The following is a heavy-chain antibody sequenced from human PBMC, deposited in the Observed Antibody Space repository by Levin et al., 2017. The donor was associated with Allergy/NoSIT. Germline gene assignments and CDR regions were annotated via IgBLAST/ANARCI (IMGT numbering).Heavy chain of an antibody. V-gene: IGHV3-30-3*01. D-gene: IGHD3-9*01. CDR1: GFTFSSYA. CDR2: ISYDGSNK. CDR3: AGDTTTFDILTGYYPDAFDS. J-gene: IGHJ3*02. Sequence: GGSLRLSCAASGFTFSSYAMHWVRQAPGKGLEWVAVISYDGSNKYYADSVKGRFTISRDNSKNTLYLQMNSLRAEDTAVYYCAGDTTTFDILTGYYPDAFDSWGQGTMVTVSS.